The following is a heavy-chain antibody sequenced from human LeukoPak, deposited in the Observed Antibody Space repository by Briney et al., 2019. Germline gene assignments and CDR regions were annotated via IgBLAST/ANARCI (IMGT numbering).Heavy chain of an antibody. CDR1: GGSISSYY. J-gene: IGHJ3*02. CDR3: ARDLEPYAFDI. CDR2: IYYSGST. D-gene: IGHD1-1*01. V-gene: IGHV4-59*01. Sequence: SETLSLTCTVSGGSISSYYWSWLRQPPGKGLEWIGYIYYSGSTNYNPSLKSRVTISVDTSKNQFSLKLSSVTAADTAVYYCARDLEPYAFDIWGQGTMVTVSS.